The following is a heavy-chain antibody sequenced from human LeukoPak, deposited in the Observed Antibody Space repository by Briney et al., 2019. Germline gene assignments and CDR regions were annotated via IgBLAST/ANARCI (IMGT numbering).Heavy chain of an antibody. CDR2: ISTYDGNR. CDR3: ASLSSSFVSYYYYYMDV. D-gene: IGHD6-6*01. V-gene: IGHV1-18*01. Sequence: ASVKVSCKASGYTFSSYGISWVRQAPGQGLEWMGWISTYDGNRNYAQKFQDRVTMTTETSTSTAYMELSRLRSDDTAVYYCASLSSSFVSYYYYYMDVWGKGTTVTVSS. CDR1: GYTFSSYG. J-gene: IGHJ6*03.